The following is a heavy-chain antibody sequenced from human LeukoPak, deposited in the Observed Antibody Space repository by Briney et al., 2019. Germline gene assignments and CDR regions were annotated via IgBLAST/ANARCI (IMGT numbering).Heavy chain of an antibody. CDR2: INPSGGTT. V-gene: IGHV1-46*01. Sequence: ASVKVSCKASGYTFTNYDILWVRQAPGQGLEWMGIINPSGGTTTYAQKFQGRVTMTRDMSTSTVYMELSRLRSGDTAVYYCARDGADTADEWSWFDPWGQGTLVTVSS. J-gene: IGHJ5*02. CDR3: ARDGADTADEWSWFDP. CDR1: GYTFTNYD. D-gene: IGHD5-18*01.